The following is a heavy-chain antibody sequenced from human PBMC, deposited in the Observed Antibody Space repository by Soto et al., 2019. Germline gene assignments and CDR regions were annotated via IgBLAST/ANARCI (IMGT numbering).Heavy chain of an antibody. CDR1: GGSISSGGYY. CDR3: ARSRAGCSSTSCYWSY. D-gene: IGHD2-2*01. J-gene: IGHJ4*02. Sequence: SETLSLTCTVSGGSISSGGYYWSWIRQHPGKGLEWIGYIYYSGSTYYNPSLKSRVTISVDTSKNQFSLKLSSVTAAATAVYYCARSRAGCSSTSCYWSYWGQGTLVTVSS. CDR2: IYYSGST. V-gene: IGHV4-31*03.